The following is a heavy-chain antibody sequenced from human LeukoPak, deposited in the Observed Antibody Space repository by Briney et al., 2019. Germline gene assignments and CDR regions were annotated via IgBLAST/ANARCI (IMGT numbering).Heavy chain of an antibody. Sequence: GGSLRLSCAVSGFTFSSYAMHWVRQAPGKGLEWVAVISYDGSNKYYADSVKGRFTISRDNSKNTLYLQMNSLRAEDTAVYYCARKKAAAGHPAAFDIWGQGTMVTVSS. D-gene: IGHD6-13*01. J-gene: IGHJ3*02. CDR1: GFTFSSYA. CDR3: ARKKAAAGHPAAFDI. CDR2: ISYDGSNK. V-gene: IGHV3-30*04.